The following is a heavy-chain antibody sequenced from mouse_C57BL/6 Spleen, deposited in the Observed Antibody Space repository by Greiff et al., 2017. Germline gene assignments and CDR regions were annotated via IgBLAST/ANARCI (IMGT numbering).Heavy chain of an antibody. CDR1: GYSITSGYY. D-gene: IGHD2-1*01. J-gene: IGHJ3*01. CDR3: AREYYGNYAD. Sequence: EVQLQESGPGLVKPSQSLSLTCSVTGYSITSGYYWNWIRQFPGNKLEWMGYISDDGSNNYNPPLKNRISITRDTSKYQLFLKLNSVTTEDTATYYCAREYYGNYADWGQGTLVTVSA. V-gene: IGHV3-6*01. CDR2: ISDDGSN.